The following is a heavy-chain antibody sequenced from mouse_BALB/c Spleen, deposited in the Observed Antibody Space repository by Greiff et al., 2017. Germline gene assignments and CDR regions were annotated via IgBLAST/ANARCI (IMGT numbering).Heavy chain of an antibody. CDR3: ARKGGNYPAWFAY. CDR1: GYSITSDYA. V-gene: IGHV3-2*02. Sequence: VQLQQSGPGLVKPSQSLSLTCTVTGYSITSDYAWNWIRQFPGNKLEWMGYISYSGSTSYNPSLKSRISITRDTSKNQFFLQLNSVTTEDTATYYCARKGGNYPAWFAYWGQGTLVTVSA. D-gene: IGHD2-1*01. CDR2: ISYSGST. J-gene: IGHJ3*01.